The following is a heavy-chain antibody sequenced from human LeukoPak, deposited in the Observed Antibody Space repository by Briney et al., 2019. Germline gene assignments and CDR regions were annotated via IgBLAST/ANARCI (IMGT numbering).Heavy chain of an antibody. V-gene: IGHV3-64*02. Sequence: PGGSLRLSCAASGFTFSGFSMHWIRQARGRGLEYVSAINGNGDKTFYTDSVRGRFTIFRDNSKNTLFLQMGSLRGEDTGLYFCARIGMENFYDLWGQGTLVTVSS. CDR1: GFTFSGFS. CDR3: ARIGMENFYDL. D-gene: IGHD2/OR15-2a*01. J-gene: IGHJ5*02. CDR2: INGNGDKT.